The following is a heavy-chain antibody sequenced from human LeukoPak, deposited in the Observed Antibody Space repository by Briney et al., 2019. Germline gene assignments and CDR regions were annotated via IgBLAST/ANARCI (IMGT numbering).Heavy chain of an antibody. J-gene: IGHJ6*03. CDR2: IYHSGST. Sequence: SETLSLTCTVSGGSISSGGYYWSWIRQPPGKGLEWIGYIYHSGSTYYNPSLKSRVTISVDRSKNRFSLKLSSVTAADTAVYYCARGDVVVPAPGRLGYYMDVWGKGTTVTVSS. V-gene: IGHV4-30-2*01. CDR1: GGSISSGGYY. CDR3: ARGDVVVPAPGRLGYYMDV. D-gene: IGHD2-2*01.